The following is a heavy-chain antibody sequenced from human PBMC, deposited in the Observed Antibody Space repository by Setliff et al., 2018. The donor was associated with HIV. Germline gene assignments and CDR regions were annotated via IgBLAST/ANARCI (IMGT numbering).Heavy chain of an antibody. CDR2: MKPNSGNT. V-gene: IGHV1-8*02. Sequence: ASVKVSCKASGYTFTSYDINWVRQATGQGIEWMGWMKPNSGNTGYAQKFQGRVTMTRNTSISTAYMELSSLRSEDTAVYYCARAPYYYDSSGYYLIDYWGQGTLVTVSS. J-gene: IGHJ4*02. CDR3: ARAPYYYDSSGYYLIDY. D-gene: IGHD3-22*01. CDR1: GYTFTSYD.